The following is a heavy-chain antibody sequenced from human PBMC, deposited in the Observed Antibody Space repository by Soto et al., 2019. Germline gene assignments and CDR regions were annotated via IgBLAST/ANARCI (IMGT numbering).Heavy chain of an antibody. J-gene: IGHJ6*02. D-gene: IGHD1-1*01. CDR3: ARDSRYNWNDYGMDV. V-gene: IGHV3-21*01. Sequence: PGGSLRLSCAASGFTFSSYSMNWVCQAPGKGLEWVSSISSSSSYIYYADSVKGRFTISRDNAKNSLYLQMNSLRAEDTAVYYCARDSRYNWNDYGMDVWGQGTTVTVSS. CDR2: ISSSSSYI. CDR1: GFTFSSYS.